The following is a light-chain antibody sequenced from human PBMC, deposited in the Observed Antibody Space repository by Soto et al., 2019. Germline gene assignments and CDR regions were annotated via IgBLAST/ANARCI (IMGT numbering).Light chain of an antibody. CDR1: QGIGDT. V-gene: IGKV3-15*01. CDR3: QPYNSWPLT. Sequence: EVVVTQSPATLSVSPWESATLSCRGSQGIGDTLAWYQHKPGQPPRLLIYDTSTRATGVPARFSGSRSGPEFTLTSNSLQSEDFAIYYCQPYNSWPLTFGGGTKVDIK. J-gene: IGKJ4*01. CDR2: DTS.